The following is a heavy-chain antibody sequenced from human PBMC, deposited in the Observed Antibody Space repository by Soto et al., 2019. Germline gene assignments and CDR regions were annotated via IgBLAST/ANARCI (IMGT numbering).Heavy chain of an antibody. CDR3: ARGDRGGFDL. J-gene: IGHJ3*01. CDR1: GFTFDYYW. Sequence: GGSLRLSCAASGFTFDYYWMHWVRQAPGKGLVWVSRVHSGGTTTTYADSVKGRFTISRDNARNTVSLQMSSLRAEDAAIYYCARGDRGGFDLWGHGTMVTVSS. CDR2: VHSGGTTT. V-gene: IGHV3-74*01. D-gene: IGHD3-10*01.